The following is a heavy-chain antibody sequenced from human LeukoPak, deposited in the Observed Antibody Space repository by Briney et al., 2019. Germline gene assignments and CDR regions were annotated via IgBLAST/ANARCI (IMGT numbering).Heavy chain of an antibody. CDR2: INPNSGGT. V-gene: IGHV1-2*02. CDR1: EDIFSAYA. J-gene: IGHJ3*02. Sequence: ASVKVSCKASEDIFSAYAIHWVRQAPGQRLEWMGWINPNSGGTSYAQQFQDRVTMTRDTSVSTAYMELSSLRSDDTAVYYCARDRIGAQDAFDIWGQGTMVTVSS. CDR3: ARDRIGAQDAFDI. D-gene: IGHD1-26*01.